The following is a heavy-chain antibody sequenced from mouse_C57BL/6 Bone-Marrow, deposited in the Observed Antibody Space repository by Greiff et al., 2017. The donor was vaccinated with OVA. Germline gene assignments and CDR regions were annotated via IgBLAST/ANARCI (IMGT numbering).Heavy chain of an antibody. Sequence: EVQLQQSGPGLVKPGASVKISCKASGYTFTDYYMNWVQQSPGKSLEWIGDINPNNGGTSYNQKFKGKATLTVDKSSSTAYMKLRSLTSEDSAVYYSARYRSTTVVATDFDYWGQGTTLTVSS. CDR3: ARYRSTTVVATDFDY. D-gene: IGHD1-1*01. CDR2: INPNNGGT. J-gene: IGHJ2*01. CDR1: GYTFTDYY. V-gene: IGHV1-26*01.